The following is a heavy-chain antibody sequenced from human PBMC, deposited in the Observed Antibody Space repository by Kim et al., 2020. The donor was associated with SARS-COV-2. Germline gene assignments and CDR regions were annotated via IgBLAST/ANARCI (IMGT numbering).Heavy chain of an antibody. CDR3: ARHAAAPYYYYGMDV. Sequence: PSLKGRLTITKDTSKNQVVLTMTNMDPVDTATYYCARHAAAPYYYYGMDVWGQGTTVTVSS. V-gene: IGHV2-5*01. D-gene: IGHD6-13*01. J-gene: IGHJ6*02.